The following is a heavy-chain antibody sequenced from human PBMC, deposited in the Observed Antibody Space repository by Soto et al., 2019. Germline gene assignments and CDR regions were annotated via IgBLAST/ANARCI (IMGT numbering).Heavy chain of an antibody. CDR3: AKNGYEYSTSSPWFDP. CDR2: ISSSGDDT. D-gene: IGHD6-6*01. CDR1: GFTFSNYA. Sequence: GSLRLYCAASGFTFSNYAMNWVRQAPGKGLEWVSSISSSGDDTYYPDSVKGRFTISRDNSRNTLYLQMNCLRAEDTAIYYCAKNGYEYSTSSPWFDPWGQGTLVTVSS. V-gene: IGHV3-23*01. J-gene: IGHJ5*02.